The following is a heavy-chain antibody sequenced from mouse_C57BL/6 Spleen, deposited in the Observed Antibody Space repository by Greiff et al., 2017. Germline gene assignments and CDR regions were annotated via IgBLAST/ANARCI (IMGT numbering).Heavy chain of an antibody. Sequence: VQLQQSGPELVKPGASVKISCKASGYTFTDYNMDWVKQSHGKSLEWIGDINPNNGGTIYNQKVKGKATLTVDKSSSTAYMELRSLTSEDTAVYYGARALDYFPMDYWGQGTAVTVSS. D-gene: IGHD1-1*01. J-gene: IGHJ4*01. V-gene: IGHV1-18*01. CDR3: ARALDYFPMDY. CDR2: INPNNGGT. CDR1: GYTFTDYN.